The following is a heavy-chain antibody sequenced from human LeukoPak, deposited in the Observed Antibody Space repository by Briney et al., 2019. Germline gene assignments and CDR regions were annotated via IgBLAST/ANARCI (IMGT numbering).Heavy chain of an antibody. Sequence: GRSLRLSCADSGFTFSSHWMHWVRQAPGKGLVWVSRIKYDASSTSYADSVKGRFTISRDNAKNTLYLQMNSLRAEDTAAYYCARGATYAYYQDYWGQGTLVTVSS. CDR2: IKYDASST. V-gene: IGHV3-74*01. CDR3: ARGATYAYYQDY. CDR1: GFTFSSHW. D-gene: IGHD1-26*01. J-gene: IGHJ4*02.